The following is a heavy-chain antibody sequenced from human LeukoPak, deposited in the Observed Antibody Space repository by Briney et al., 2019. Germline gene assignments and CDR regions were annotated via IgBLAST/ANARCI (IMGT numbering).Heavy chain of an antibody. CDR2: ISYDGSNK. CDR3: ARDPFMTTVTLDY. D-gene: IGHD4-17*01. CDR1: GFTFSSYA. V-gene: IGHV3-30*04. Sequence: GGSLRPSCAASGFTFSSYAMHWVRQAPGKGLEWVAVISYDGSNKYYADSVKGRFTISRDNSKNTLYLQMNSLRAEDTAVYYCARDPFMTTVTLDYRGQGTLVTVSS. J-gene: IGHJ4*02.